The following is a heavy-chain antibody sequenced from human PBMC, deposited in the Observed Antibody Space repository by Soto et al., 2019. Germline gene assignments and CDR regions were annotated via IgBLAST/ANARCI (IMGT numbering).Heavy chain of an antibody. CDR2: IYSGGST. V-gene: IGHV3-53*01. D-gene: IGHD4-17*01. CDR1: GFTFSSNY. CDR3: ARDLTGDSYPGYYNHYGMDV. J-gene: IGHJ6*02. Sequence: GGSLRLSCAASGFTFSSNYMSWVRQAPGKGLEWVSVIYSGGSTYYADSVKGRFTISRDNSKNTLYLQMNSLRAEDTAVYYCARDLTGDSYPGYYNHYGMDVWGQGSTVPVSS.